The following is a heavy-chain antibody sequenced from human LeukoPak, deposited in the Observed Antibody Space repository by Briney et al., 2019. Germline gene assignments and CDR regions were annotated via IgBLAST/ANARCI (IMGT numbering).Heavy chain of an antibody. V-gene: IGHV1-18*01. Sequence: ASVKVSCKASGYTFTSYGISWVRQAPGQGLEWMGWISAYNGNTNYAQKLQGRVTMTTDTSTSTAYMELRSLRSDDTAVYYCAREGLLWFGPAQAWFDPWGQGTLVTVSS. CDR2: ISAYNGNT. J-gene: IGHJ5*02. D-gene: IGHD3-10*01. CDR3: AREGLLWFGPAQAWFDP. CDR1: GYTFTSYG.